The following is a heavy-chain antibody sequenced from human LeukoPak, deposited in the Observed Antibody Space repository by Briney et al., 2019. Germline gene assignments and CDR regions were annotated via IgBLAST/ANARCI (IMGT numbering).Heavy chain of an antibody. Sequence: ASVKVSCKASQFSFTSYHIHWVRQAPGQGLEWMGWMNPKSGDTKYAQKFQGRVTLTTDTSVNTAYMDLSGLRSDDTAVYFCARDPVILRLEAYYYWGQGTLVTVSS. CDR2: MNPKSGDT. CDR1: QFSFTSYH. CDR3: ARDPVILRLEAYYY. J-gene: IGHJ4*02. V-gene: IGHV1-2*02. D-gene: IGHD3-16*01.